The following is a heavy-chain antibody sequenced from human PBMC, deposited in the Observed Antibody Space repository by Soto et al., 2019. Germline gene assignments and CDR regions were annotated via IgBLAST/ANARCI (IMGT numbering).Heavy chain of an antibody. V-gene: IGHV3-30*18. CDR2: MGNDGITT. CDR1: GFTFSTYG. D-gene: IGHD1-26*01. CDR3: AKEFQWELHAFDI. J-gene: IGHJ3*02. Sequence: QVQLVESGGGVAQPGRSLRLSCAASGFTFSTYGMHWVRQAPGKGLEWVAVMGNDGITTFYADSVKGRFTISRDNSKNTLFLQMNSLRADDTAEYYCAKEFQWELHAFDIWGQGTMVTVSS.